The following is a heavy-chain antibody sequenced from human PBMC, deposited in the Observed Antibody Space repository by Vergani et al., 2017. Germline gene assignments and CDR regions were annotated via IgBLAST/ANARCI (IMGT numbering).Heavy chain of an antibody. D-gene: IGHD6-19*01. CDR1: GYTFTSYA. CDR3: ARDQISSVWLGIDY. CDR2: INAGNGNT. Sequence: QVQLVQSGAEVKKPGASVKVSCKASGYTFTSYAMHWVRQAPGQRLEWMGWINAGNGNTKYSQKFQGRVTITRDTSASTAYMELSSLRSEDTAVYYCARDQISSVWLGIDYWGQGTLVTVSS. J-gene: IGHJ4*02. V-gene: IGHV1-3*01.